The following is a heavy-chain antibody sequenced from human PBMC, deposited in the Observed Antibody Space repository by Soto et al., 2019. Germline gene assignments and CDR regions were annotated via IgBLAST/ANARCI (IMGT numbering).Heavy chain of an antibody. Sequence: VQLQESGPGLAKPSQTLSLTCTVSGGSISSGGYYWSWIRQHPGKGLEWIGDISYSGSTNYNPSLKSRITISVDTSKNQFSLKLSSVTAADTAVYYCARDLSVMYGNWFDPRGQGTLVTVSS. J-gene: IGHJ5*02. V-gene: IGHV4-31*03. CDR1: GGSISSGGYY. CDR3: ARDLSVMYGNWFDP. D-gene: IGHD2-8*02. CDR2: ISYSGST.